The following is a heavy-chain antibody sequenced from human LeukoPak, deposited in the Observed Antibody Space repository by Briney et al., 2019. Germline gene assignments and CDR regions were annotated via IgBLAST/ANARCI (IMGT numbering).Heavy chain of an antibody. J-gene: IGHJ4*01. Sequence: SETLSLTCTVSGGSISSYYWSWIRQPAGKGLQWIGRIYSSGSANYNPSLKSRVTMSVDTSKNQFSLRLNSMTAADTAVYYCARDLGFWSGTDYWGHGTLVTVSS. CDR1: GGSISSYY. CDR3: ARDLGFWSGTDY. D-gene: IGHD3-3*01. V-gene: IGHV4-4*07. CDR2: IYSSGSA.